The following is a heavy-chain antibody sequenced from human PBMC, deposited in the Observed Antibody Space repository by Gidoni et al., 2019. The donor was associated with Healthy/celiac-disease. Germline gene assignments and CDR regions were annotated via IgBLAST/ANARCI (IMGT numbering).Heavy chain of an antibody. CDR2: INHSGST. Sequence: QVQLQQWGAGLLKPSETLSLTCAVYGGSFSGYYWSWIRQPPGKGLEWIGEINHSGSTNYNPSLKSRVTISVDTSKNQFSLKLSSVTAADTAVYYCARGPKDYCTNGVCSDGAYFDYWGQGTLVTVSS. CDR1: GGSFSGYY. J-gene: IGHJ4*02. CDR3: ARGPKDYCTNGVCSDGAYFDY. D-gene: IGHD2-8*01. V-gene: IGHV4-34*01.